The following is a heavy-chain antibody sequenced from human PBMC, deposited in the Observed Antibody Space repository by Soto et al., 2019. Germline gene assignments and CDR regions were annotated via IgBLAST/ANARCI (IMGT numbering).Heavy chain of an antibody. J-gene: IGHJ4*02. CDR1: GGSISSSSYY. V-gene: IGHV4-39*01. CDR3: ARHQADGDYVGY. Sequence: QLQLQESGPGLVKPSETLSLTCTVSGGSISSSSYYWGWIRQPPGKGLEWIGSIYYSGSTYYNPSLKSRVTISVDTSKNQFSLKLSSVTAADTAVYYCARHQADGDYVGYWGQGTLVTVSS. D-gene: IGHD4-17*01. CDR2: IYYSGST.